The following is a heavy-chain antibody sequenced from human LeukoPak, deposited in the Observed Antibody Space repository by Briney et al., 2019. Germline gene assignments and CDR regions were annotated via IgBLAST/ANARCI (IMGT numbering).Heavy chain of an antibody. J-gene: IGHJ4*02. CDR1: GFTFSSYW. CDR3: AKGAWFGELFLDY. CDR2: IKQDGSEK. V-gene: IGHV3-7*03. D-gene: IGHD3-10*01. Sequence: PGGSLRLSCAASGFTFSSYWMSWVRQAPGKGLEWVANIKQDGSEKYYVDSVKGRFTISRDNAKNSLYLQMNSLRAEDTAVYYCAKGAWFGELFLDYWGQGTLVTVSS.